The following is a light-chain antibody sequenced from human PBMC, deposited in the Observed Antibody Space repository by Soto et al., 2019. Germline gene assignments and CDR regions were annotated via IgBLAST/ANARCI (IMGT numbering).Light chain of an antibody. CDR2: EVS. J-gene: IGLJ1*01. V-gene: IGLV2-23*02. CDR1: SSDAGSYDL. Sequence: QSVLTQPASVSGSPGQSITISCTGTSSDAGSYDLISWYQQHPGRAPKLMIYEVSGWPSGVSNRFFGSKSGNTASLTISGLQAEDEADYYCCSYAGIRTYVFGTGTKVTVL. CDR3: CSYAGIRTYV.